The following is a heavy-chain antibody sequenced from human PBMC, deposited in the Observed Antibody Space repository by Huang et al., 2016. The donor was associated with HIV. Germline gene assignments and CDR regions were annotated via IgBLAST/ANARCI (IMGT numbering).Heavy chain of an antibody. D-gene: IGHD3-16*01. CDR2: ISGDNVSA. V-gene: IGHV1-18*04. CDR3: ARTKGEFDV. J-gene: IGHJ4*02. CDR1: GYKFHIYE. Sequence: QIHLVQSGPEVKQPGASVKFSCNASGYKFHIYEITWVRQTPGQGLEWMVWISGDNVSARFAQKVQDKLTMTTDVSTSTAYWELRSLRLDDTAVYYCARTKGEFDVWGQGALVTVS.